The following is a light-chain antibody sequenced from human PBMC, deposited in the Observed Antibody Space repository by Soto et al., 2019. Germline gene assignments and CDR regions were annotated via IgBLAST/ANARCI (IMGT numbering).Light chain of an antibody. CDR3: QQYYITPLT. Sequence: DIVMTQSPDSLAVSLGERATINCKSSQSVLYSTNNKNYLAGYQQKPGQPPKLLIYWATTRESGVPDRFSGSGSGTDFTLTIRSLQAEDVAVYYCQQYYITPLTFGGGTKVEIK. V-gene: IGKV4-1*01. CDR2: WAT. J-gene: IGKJ4*01. CDR1: QSVLYSTNNKNY.